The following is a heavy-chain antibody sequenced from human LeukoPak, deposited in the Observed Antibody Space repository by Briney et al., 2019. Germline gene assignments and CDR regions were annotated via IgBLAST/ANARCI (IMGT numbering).Heavy chain of an antibody. CDR3: TRLSLDDY. CDR1: GFTFSCSA. CDR2: IRSKANSYAT. V-gene: IGHV3-73*01. Sequence: GGSLRLSCAASGFTFSCSAMHWVRQASGKGLEWVGRIRSKANSYATAYAASVKGRFTISRDDSKNTAYLQMNSLKTEDTAVYYCTRLSLDDYWGQGTLVTVSS. J-gene: IGHJ4*02.